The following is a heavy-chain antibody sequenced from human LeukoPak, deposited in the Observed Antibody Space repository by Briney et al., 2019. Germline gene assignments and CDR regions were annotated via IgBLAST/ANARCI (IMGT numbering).Heavy chain of an antibody. D-gene: IGHD3-10*01. CDR2: ISYDGSNK. J-gene: IGHJ3*02. V-gene: IGHV3-30*18. CDR1: GFTFSSYG. Sequence: GGSLRLSCAASGFTFSSYGMHWVRQAPGKGLEWVAVISYDGSNKYYADSVKGRFTISRDNSKNTLYLQMNSLRAEDTAVYYCAKSREVLLWFGESKAAFDIWGQGTMVTVSS. CDR3: AKSREVLLWFGESKAAFDI.